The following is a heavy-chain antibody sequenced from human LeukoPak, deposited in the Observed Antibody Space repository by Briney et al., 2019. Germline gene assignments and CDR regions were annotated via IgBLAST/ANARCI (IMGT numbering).Heavy chain of an antibody. CDR2: IYYDGSNI. CDR1: EFTFTTYG. D-gene: IGHD1-1*01. V-gene: IGHV3-30*02. CDR3: ARDWKTNSFDY. Sequence: GGPLTLSCAASEFTFTTYGMHWVRKAPGKGVEWVAFIYYDGSNIYYADYVKGRFTISRDISKNTLYLQMDSLRAEDTAIYYCARDWKTNSFDYWGQGTLVTVSS. J-gene: IGHJ4*02.